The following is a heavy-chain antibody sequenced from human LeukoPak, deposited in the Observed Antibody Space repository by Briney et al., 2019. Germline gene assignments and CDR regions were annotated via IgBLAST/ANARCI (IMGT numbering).Heavy chain of an antibody. J-gene: IGHJ4*02. D-gene: IGHD6-19*01. Sequence: GGSLRLSCSASGFTFSSFAMHWVRQAPGKGLEYVAAISRNGGSTYYADSVKGRFTISRDNSKNTLYLQMNSLRAEDTAVYYCAKGDFENSSGWGYFDYWGQGTLVTVSS. CDR2: ISRNGGST. V-gene: IGHV3-64*04. CDR1: GFTFSSFA. CDR3: AKGDFENSSGWGYFDY.